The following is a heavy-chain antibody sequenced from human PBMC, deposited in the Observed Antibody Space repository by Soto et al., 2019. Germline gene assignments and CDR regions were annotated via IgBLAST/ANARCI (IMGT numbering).Heavy chain of an antibody. CDR2: IYYSGST. D-gene: IGHD4-17*01. J-gene: IGHJ4*02. Sequence: QLQLQESGPGLVKPSETLSLTCTVSGGSISSSSYYWGWIRQPPGKGLEWIGSIYYSGSTYYNPSLKSRVTISVDTSKNQFSLKLSSVIGADTAVYYCARGLSGDDDFDYWGQGTLVTVSS. CDR1: GGSISSSSYY. V-gene: IGHV4-39*01. CDR3: ARGLSGDDDFDY.